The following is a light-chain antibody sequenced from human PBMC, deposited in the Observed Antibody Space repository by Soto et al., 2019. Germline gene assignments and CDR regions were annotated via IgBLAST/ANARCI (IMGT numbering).Light chain of an antibody. CDR1: QSVLYSSKNKNY. V-gene: IGKV4-1*01. Sequence: DFVMTQSPDSLAVSPGERATINCKSSQSVLYSSKNKNYLAWYQQKPGQPPKLLISWASTRESGVPDRFSGSGSGTDFTLTISSLQAEDVAVYYCQQYYSTPQTFGQGTKLEIK. CDR3: QQYYSTPQT. J-gene: IGKJ2*01. CDR2: WAS.